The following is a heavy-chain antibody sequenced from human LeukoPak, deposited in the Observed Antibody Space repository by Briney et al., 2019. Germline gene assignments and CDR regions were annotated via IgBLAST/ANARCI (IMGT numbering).Heavy chain of an antibody. CDR2: INTNTGNP. CDR1: GYTFTSYA. V-gene: IGHV7-4-1*02. D-gene: IGHD2-15*01. J-gene: IGHJ6*03. Sequence: ASVKVSCKASGYTFTSYAMNWVRQAPGQGLEWMGWINTNTGNPTYAQGFTGRFVFSLDTSVSTAYLQISSLKAEDTAVYYCARKSVAATPRDIVYQYYSMDVWGKGTTVTVSS. CDR3: ARKSVAATPRDIVYQYYSMDV.